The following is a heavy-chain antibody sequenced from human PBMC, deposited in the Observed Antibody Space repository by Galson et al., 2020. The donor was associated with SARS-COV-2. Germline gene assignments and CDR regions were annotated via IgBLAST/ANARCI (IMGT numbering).Heavy chain of an antibody. J-gene: IGHJ4*02. CDR3: ASGTRERIFDH. Sequence: SETLSLTCVVSGGPFSNYYWTWIRQSAEKGLEWIGEINHVGSTFYNPSLQSRVIMSVDSSTNQFSLPLISVGAADTAMYFCASGTRERIFDHWGQGTLVTVSS. D-gene: IGHD1-26*01. CDR1: GGPFSNYY. V-gene: IGHV4-34*01. CDR2: INHVGST.